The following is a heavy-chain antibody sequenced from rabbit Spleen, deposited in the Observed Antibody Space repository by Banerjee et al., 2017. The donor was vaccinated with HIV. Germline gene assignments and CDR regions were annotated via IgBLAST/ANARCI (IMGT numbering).Heavy chain of an antibody. CDR2: IDIGSNGFT. CDR1: GLDFSGDSY. D-gene: IGHD4-2*01. CDR3: ARGNAGAYNL. V-gene: IGHV1S40*01. Sequence: QSLEESGGDLVKPGASLTLTCKASGLDFSGDSYDSYMCWVRQAPGKGLEWIACIDIGSNGFTYFASWAKGRFTISKTSSTTVTLQMTSLTAADTAAYFCARGNAGAYNLWGPGTLVTVS. J-gene: IGHJ4*01.